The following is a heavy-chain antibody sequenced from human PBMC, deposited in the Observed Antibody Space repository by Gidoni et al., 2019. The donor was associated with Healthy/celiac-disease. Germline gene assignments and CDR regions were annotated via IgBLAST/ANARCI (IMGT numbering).Heavy chain of an antibody. CDR2: ISYDGSNK. D-gene: IGHD4-17*01. CDR1: GFPFSSYG. Sequence: QVQLVESGGGVVQPGRCLRLPCAASGFPFSSYGMHWVRQAPGKGLEWVAVISYDGSNKYYADSVKGRFTISRDNSKNTLYLQMNSLRAEDTAVYYCAKDGKHDYGSPFDYWGQGTLVTVSS. V-gene: IGHV3-30*18. J-gene: IGHJ4*02. CDR3: AKDGKHDYGSPFDY.